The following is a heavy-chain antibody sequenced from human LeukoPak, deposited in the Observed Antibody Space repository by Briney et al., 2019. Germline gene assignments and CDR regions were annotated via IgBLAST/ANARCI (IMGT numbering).Heavy chain of an antibody. CDR3: ARSSGWSYFDY. D-gene: IGHD2-15*01. Sequence: SQTLSLTCTVSGGSISSGGYYWSWIRQHPGKGLEWIGHIYYSGSTYYNPSLKSRVTISVDTSKNQSSLKLSSVTAADTAVYYCARSSGWSYFDYWGQGTLVTVSS. CDR1: GGSISSGGYY. CDR2: IYYSGST. J-gene: IGHJ4*02. V-gene: IGHV4-31*03.